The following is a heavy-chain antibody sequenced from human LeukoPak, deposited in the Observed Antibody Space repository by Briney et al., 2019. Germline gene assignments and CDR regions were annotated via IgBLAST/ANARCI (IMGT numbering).Heavy chain of an antibody. CDR2: ISSSSTYI. CDR3: AICSSARNDFDL. J-gene: IGHJ2*01. D-gene: IGHD2-2*01. Sequence: GGSLRLSCAASGFTFSTYIMNWVRQAPGKGLEWVSSISSSSTYIYYADSVKGRFTISRDNAKNSLYLQMNSLSAEDTAVYYCAICSSARNDFDLWGRGTLVTVSS. V-gene: IGHV3-21*01. CDR1: GFTFSTYI.